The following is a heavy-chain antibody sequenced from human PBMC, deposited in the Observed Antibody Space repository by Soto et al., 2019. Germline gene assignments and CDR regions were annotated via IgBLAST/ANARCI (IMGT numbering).Heavy chain of an antibody. Sequence: GESLKTSRKGPGYRFTSYWIGLVRQMPGKGLEWMGIIYPSDSDTRYSPSFQGEATISADKSISTAYLQWSSLKASDNAMYYWARQPNQYYYDSSGYRATTFDIWGQGTMVTVSS. V-gene: IGHV5-51*01. D-gene: IGHD3-22*01. CDR2: IYPSDSDT. CDR1: GYRFTSYW. J-gene: IGHJ3*02. CDR3: ARQPNQYYYDSSGYRATTFDI.